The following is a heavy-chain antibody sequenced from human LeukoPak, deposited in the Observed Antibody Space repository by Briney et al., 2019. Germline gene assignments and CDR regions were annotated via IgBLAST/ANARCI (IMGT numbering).Heavy chain of an antibody. CDR3: AKVVYYDSSGFDY. CDR2: ISGSGGST. Sequence: PGGSLRLSCAASGFTFSSYAMSWVRQAPGKGLEWVSAISGSGGSTYYADSAKGRFTVSRDNSKNTLYLQMNSLRAEDTAVYYCAKVVYYDSSGFDYWGQGTLVTVSS. CDR1: GFTFSSYA. J-gene: IGHJ4*02. V-gene: IGHV3-23*01. D-gene: IGHD3-22*01.